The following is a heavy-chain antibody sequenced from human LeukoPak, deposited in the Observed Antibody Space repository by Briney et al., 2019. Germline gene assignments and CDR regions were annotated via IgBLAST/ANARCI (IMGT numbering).Heavy chain of an antibody. Sequence: PGGSLRLSCAASGFTFSSYAMHWVRQAPGKGLEWVAVISYDGSNKYYADSVKGRLTISRDNSKNTLYLQMNSLRTEDTAVYYCAREYYYFDLWGRGTLVTVSS. CDR3: AREYYYFDL. V-gene: IGHV3-30-3*01. CDR2: ISYDGSNK. D-gene: IGHD3-10*01. CDR1: GFTFSSYA. J-gene: IGHJ2*01.